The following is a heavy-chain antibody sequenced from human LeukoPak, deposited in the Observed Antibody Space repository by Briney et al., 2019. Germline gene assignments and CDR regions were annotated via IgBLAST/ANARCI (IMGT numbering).Heavy chain of an antibody. D-gene: IGHD7-27*01. CDR3: AKDGGLWVSAHWGDS. J-gene: IGHJ4*02. V-gene: IGHV3-23*01. CDR1: GFTFSSYA. CDR2: ISGSDGNT. Sequence: GGSLRLSCAASGFTFSSYAMSWVRQAPGKGLEWVSAISGSDGNTYYADSVKGRFTVSRDNSKNTLFLQMNSLRAEDTAVYYCAKDGGLWVSAHWGDSWGRGTLVTVSS.